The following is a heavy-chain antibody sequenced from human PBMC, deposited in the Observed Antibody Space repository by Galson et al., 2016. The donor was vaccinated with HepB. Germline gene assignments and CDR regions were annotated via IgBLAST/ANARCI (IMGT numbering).Heavy chain of an antibody. CDR2: IKQEGGER. CDR3: AREHIVRMRGEGGMDV. V-gene: IGHV3-7*01. Sequence: SLRLSCAASGFIFSSYWMTWVRQAPGKGLEWVANIKQEGGERSYVDSVKGRFTISRDNAKNSLYLQMNSLRVEDTAVYFCAREHIVRMRGEGGMDVWGQGTTVTVSS. CDR1: GFIFSSYW. J-gene: IGHJ6*01. D-gene: IGHD2-21*01.